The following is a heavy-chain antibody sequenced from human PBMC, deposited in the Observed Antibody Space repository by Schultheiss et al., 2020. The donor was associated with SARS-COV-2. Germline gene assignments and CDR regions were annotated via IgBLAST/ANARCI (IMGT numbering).Heavy chain of an antibody. V-gene: IGHV1-18*01. J-gene: IGHJ4*02. D-gene: IGHD3-10*01. Sequence: ASVKVSCKASGGTFSSYAISWVRQAPGQGLEWMGWISAYNGHANYPQNLQDRVTMTTDTSTSTAYMELRSLRSDDTAVYYCARGTGSFDYWGQGTLVTVSS. CDR2: ISAYNGHA. CDR1: GGTFSSYA. CDR3: ARGTGSFDY.